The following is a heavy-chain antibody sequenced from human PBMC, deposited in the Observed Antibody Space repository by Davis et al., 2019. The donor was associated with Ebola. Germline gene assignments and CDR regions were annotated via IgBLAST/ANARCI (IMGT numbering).Heavy chain of an antibody. V-gene: IGHV3-53*01. D-gene: IGHD3-22*01. CDR1: GFTVSSNY. Sequence: GGSLRLSCAASGFTVSSNYMSWVRQAPGKGLEWVSVIYSGGSTYYADSVKGRFTISRDNSKNTLYLQMNSLRAEDTAVYYCARGLQTYYYDSSGYYTGYYFDHWGQGTLVTVSS. CDR2: IYSGGST. J-gene: IGHJ4*02. CDR3: ARGLQTYYYDSSGYYTGYYFDH.